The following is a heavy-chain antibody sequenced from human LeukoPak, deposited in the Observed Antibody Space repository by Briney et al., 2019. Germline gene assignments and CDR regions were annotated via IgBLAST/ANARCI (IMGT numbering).Heavy chain of an antibody. CDR2: FDPEDGET. Sequence: ASVKVSCKVSRYTLTELSMHWVRQAPGKGLEWMGGFDPEDGETIYAQKFQGRVTMTEDTSTDTAYMELSSPRSEDTAVYYCATVPYYYGSGSSQFDYWGQGTLVTVSS. D-gene: IGHD3-10*01. CDR1: RYTLTELS. V-gene: IGHV1-24*01. CDR3: ATVPYYYGSGSSQFDY. J-gene: IGHJ4*02.